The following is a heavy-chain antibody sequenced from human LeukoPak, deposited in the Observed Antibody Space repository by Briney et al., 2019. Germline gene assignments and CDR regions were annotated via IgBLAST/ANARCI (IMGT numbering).Heavy chain of an antibody. Sequence: GGSLRLSCAASGFTFSSYEMNWVRQAPGKGLEWVSYISSSGSTIYYADSVKGRFTISRDNAKNSLYLQMNSLRAEDTAVYYCARDPHPYHNWNDGAYWGQGTLVTVSS. J-gene: IGHJ4*02. D-gene: IGHD1-20*01. CDR3: ARDPHPYHNWNDGAY. V-gene: IGHV3-48*03. CDR2: ISSSGSTI. CDR1: GFTFSSYE.